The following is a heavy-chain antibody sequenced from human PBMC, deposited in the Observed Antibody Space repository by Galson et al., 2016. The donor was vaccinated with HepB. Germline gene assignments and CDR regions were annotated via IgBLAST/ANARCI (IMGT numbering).Heavy chain of an antibody. CDR3: AKGWSGPDS. CDR2: ISSTSHST. V-gene: IGHV3-23*01. CDR1: LSFSTSA. D-gene: IGHD3-3*01. J-gene: IGHJ4*02. Sequence: LSFSTSAMSWVRQAPGQGLEWVSAISSTSHSTYYADSVKGRFTISRDNAKNTLFLQMDSLKIDDTAVYYCAKGWSGPDSWGQGTLVTVSS.